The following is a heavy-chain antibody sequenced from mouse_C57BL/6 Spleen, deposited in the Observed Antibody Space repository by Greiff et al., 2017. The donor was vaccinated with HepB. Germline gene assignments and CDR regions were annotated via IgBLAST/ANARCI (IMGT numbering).Heavy chain of an antibody. CDR1: GYTFTDYY. J-gene: IGHJ3*01. D-gene: IGHD2-1*01. Sequence: VQLKESGPVLVKPGASVKMSCKASGYTFTDYYMNWVKQSPGKSLEWLGVINPYNGGTSYNQKFKGMATLTVDKPSSTAYMELNSLTSEDSAVYYCARGDYGNPWFAYWGQGTLVTVSA. CDR2: INPYNGGT. V-gene: IGHV1-19*01. CDR3: ARGDYGNPWFAY.